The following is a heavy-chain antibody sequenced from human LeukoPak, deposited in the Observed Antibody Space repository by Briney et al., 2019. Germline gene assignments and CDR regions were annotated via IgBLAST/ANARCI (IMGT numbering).Heavy chain of an antibody. V-gene: IGHV3-66*01. CDR3: ASAYGSGSYYVY. D-gene: IGHD3-10*01. CDR1: GFTVSSNY. Sequence: GGSLRLSCAASGFTVSSNYMTWVRQAPGKGLEWVSVIYSGGSTYYADSVKGRFTISRDNSKNTLYLQMNSLRDEDTAVYYCASAYGSGSYYVYWGQGTLVTVSS. J-gene: IGHJ4*02. CDR2: IYSGGST.